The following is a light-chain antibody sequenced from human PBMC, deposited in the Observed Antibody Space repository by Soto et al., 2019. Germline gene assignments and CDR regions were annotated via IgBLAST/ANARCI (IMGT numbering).Light chain of an antibody. V-gene: IGKV3-20*01. Sequence: DIELTQSPGTLSLSPGERVTLSCRASQTVRSSFVAWYQQKPGQAPRLLIYGASTRATGIPDRFSGSGSRTHFTLTVGSPELEDLAVSYFQHYGRSAWTFGQGTKVEIK. CDR1: QTVRSSF. CDR2: GAS. CDR3: QHYGRSAWT. J-gene: IGKJ1*01.